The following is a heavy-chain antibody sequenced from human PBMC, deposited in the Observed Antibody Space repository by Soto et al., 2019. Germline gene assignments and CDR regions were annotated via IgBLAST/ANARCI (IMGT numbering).Heavy chain of an antibody. CDR3: ARDPVGVTHFDY. Sequence: QVQLQESGPGLVKPSETLSLTCTVGSISTYYWNWIRQPPGKGLEWIGYIYYMGRTNYNPSLKSRVTMSIDTSKNQFSRKLSSVTAADTAVYYCARDPVGVTHFDYWGQGALVTVSS. CDR2: IYYMGRT. J-gene: IGHJ4*02. D-gene: IGHD1-26*01. CDR1: SISTYY. V-gene: IGHV4-59*01.